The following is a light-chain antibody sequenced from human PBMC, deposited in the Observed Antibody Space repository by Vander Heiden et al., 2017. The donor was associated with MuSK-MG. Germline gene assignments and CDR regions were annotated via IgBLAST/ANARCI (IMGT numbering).Light chain of an antibody. J-gene: IGKJ5*01. V-gene: IGKV3-11*01. CDR2: DLS. CDR1: QSVRSY. CDR3: QQRSSWPIT. Sequence: IVLTHSPATLSLSPAERATLSRRARQSVRSYIAWYQQKPGQAPRLLIYDLSNRATGIPARFSGSGSNTDFTLTISSLEAEDFAVYYCQQRSSWPITFGQGTRLEIK.